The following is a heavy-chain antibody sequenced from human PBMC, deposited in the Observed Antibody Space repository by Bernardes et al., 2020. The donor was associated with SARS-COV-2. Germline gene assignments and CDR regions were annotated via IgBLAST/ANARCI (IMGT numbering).Heavy chain of an antibody. CDR3: ARQDCTSAGCYSGGY. CDR1: GYTFTTYW. V-gene: IGHV5-51*01. J-gene: IGHJ4*02. CDR2: IFPRDYDT. Sequence: GESLKISCKGSGYTFTTYWIGWVRKVPGRGPEWMGVIFPRDYDTRYSPSFQGQVTISADRSASTAYLQWNSLKASDTAIYYCARQDCTSAGCYSGGYWGQGTQVIVSS. D-gene: IGHD2-15*01.